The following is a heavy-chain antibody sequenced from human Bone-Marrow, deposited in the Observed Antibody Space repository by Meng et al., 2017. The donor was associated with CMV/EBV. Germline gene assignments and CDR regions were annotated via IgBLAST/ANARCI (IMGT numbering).Heavy chain of an antibody. CDR3: ARGELMTTVSYYYYYYGMDV. J-gene: IGHJ6*01. V-gene: IGHV4-59*01. D-gene: IGHD4-11*01. CDR1: GGSISSYY. Sequence: SETLSLTCTVSGGSISSYYWSWIRQPPGKGLEWIGYIYYSGSTNYNPSLKSRVTISVDTSKNQFSLKLSSVTAADTAVYYCARGELMTTVSYYYYYYGMDVWGQGTTVTGSS. CDR2: IYYSGST.